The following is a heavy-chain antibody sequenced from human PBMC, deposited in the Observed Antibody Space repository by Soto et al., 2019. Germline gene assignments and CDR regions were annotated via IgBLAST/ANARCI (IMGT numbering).Heavy chain of an antibody. CDR1: GFTFSSFS. CDR2: ISSSSNTI. V-gene: IGHV3-48*02. J-gene: IGHJ4*02. CDR3: ARDAPRCSGGTCLDY. Sequence: EVQLMESGGGLVQPGGSLRLSCAASGFTFSSFSMHWVRQAPGKGLEWVSYISSSSNTIYYADSVRGRFTISRDNAKNALYLQMNSLRDEDTAVFYCARDAPRCSGGTCLDYGGQGTLVTVSS. D-gene: IGHD2-15*01.